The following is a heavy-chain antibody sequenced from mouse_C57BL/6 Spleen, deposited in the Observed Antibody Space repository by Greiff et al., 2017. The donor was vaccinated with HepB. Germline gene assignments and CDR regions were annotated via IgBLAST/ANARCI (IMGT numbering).Heavy chain of an antibody. D-gene: IGHD2-12*01. CDR3: TRPYDVAY. V-gene: IGHV1-15*01. J-gene: IGHJ3*01. CDR1: GYTFTDYE. CDR2: IDPETGGT. Sequence: QVQLQQSGAELVRPGASVTLSCKASGYTFTDYEMHWVKQTPVHGLEWIGAIDPETGGTAYNQKFKGKAILTADKSSSTAYMELRSLTSEDSAVYYCTRPYDVAYWGQGTLVTVSA.